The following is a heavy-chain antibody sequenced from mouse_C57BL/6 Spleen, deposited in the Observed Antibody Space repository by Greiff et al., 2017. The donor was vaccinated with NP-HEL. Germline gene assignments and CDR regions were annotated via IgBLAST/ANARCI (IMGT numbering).Heavy chain of an antibody. V-gene: IGHV1-55*01. Sequence: QVQLQQPGAELVKPGASVKMSCKASGYTFTSYWITWVKQRPGQGLEWIGDIYPGRGSTNYNEKFKSKATLTVDTSSNTAYMQLSSLTSEDSAVYYCARGGFYAYAMDYWGQGTSVTVSS. J-gene: IGHJ4*01. CDR3: ARGGFYAYAMDY. D-gene: IGHD2-3*01. CDR2: IYPGRGST. CDR1: GYTFTSYW.